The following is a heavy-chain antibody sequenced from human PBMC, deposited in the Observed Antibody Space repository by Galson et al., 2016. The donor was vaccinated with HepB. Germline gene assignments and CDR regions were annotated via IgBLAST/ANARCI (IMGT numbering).Heavy chain of an antibody. J-gene: IGHJ4*02. D-gene: IGHD5-18*01. Sequence: SLRLSCAASGLTFSSYPIHWVRQAPGKGLEWVAVISYDGSNQYYADSVKGRFTISRDNAKNSLYLLMNSLRAEDTAVYYCGRDTAVVGIDYWGQGTLVTVSS. CDR1: GLTFSSYP. V-gene: IGHV3-30-3*01. CDR2: ISYDGSNQ. CDR3: GRDTAVVGIDY.